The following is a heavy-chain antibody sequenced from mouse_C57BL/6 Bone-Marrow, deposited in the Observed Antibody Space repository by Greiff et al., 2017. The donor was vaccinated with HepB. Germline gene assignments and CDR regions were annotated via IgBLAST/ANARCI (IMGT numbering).Heavy chain of an antibody. Sequence: EVKLVESGGDLVKPGGSLKLSCAASGFTFSSYGMSWVRQTPDKRLEWVATISSGGSYTYYPDSVKGRFTISRDNAKNTLYLQMSSLKSEDTAMYYCASYTTVVAHWYFDVWGTGTTVTVSS. D-gene: IGHD1-1*01. J-gene: IGHJ1*03. CDR1: GFTFSSYG. V-gene: IGHV5-6*01. CDR3: ASYTTVVAHWYFDV. CDR2: ISSGGSYT.